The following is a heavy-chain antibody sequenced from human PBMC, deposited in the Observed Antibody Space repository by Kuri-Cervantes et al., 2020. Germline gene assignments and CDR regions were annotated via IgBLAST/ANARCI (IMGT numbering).Heavy chain of an antibody. D-gene: IGHD3-22*01. CDR3: ARHILVDYYDSSGYNLFDY. J-gene: IGHJ4*02. Sequence: ESLKISCTVSGGSISSYYWGWIRQPPGKGLEWIGSIYYSGSTYYNPSLKSRVTISVDTSKNQFSLKLSSVTAADTAVYYCARHILVDYYDSSGYNLFDYWGQGTLVTVSS. CDR1: GGSISSYY. CDR2: IYYSGST. V-gene: IGHV4-39*01.